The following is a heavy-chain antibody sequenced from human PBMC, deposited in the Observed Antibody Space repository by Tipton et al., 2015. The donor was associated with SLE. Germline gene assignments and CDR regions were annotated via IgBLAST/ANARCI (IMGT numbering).Heavy chain of an antibody. CDR3: ISEES. J-gene: IGHJ5*02. CDR1: GFAFGDYA. CDR2: IRSQGKGGTA. V-gene: IGHV3-49*04. Sequence: SLRLSCTASGFAFGDYALSWVRHAPEKGLEWVGFIRSQGKGGTAEYGASARDRFTISRDDSKSVAYLQMDSLRFEDTGVYYCISEESWGQGTQVTVSA.